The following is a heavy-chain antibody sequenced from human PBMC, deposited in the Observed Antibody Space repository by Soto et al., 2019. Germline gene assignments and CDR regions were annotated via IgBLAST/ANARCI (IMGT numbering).Heavy chain of an antibody. V-gene: IGHV3-23*01. D-gene: IGHD3-9*01. CDR3: AKDLTGNGYFFDY. Sequence: EVQLLESGGGLVQPGGSMRLSCAASGFTFDNHAMGWVRQAPGKGLDWVSAISGSGGDTFYADSVKGRFTISRDNSKNTLYLQMNSLRAEDTAVYYCAKDLTGNGYFFDYWGQGTLVTVSS. J-gene: IGHJ4*02. CDR1: GFTFDNHA. CDR2: ISGSGGDT.